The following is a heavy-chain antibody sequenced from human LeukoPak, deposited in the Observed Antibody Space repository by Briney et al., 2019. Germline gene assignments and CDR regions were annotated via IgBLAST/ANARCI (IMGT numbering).Heavy chain of an antibody. Sequence: GASVKVSCKASGYTFPSYFMHWVRQAPGQGLEWMGIINPTGGSTTYAQKFQGRVTMTRDASTSTVYMELSSLRSDDTAVYYCARGLDYGGDHWGQGTLVTVSS. CDR1: GYTFPSYF. V-gene: IGHV1-46*01. D-gene: IGHD4-23*01. CDR2: INPTGGST. CDR3: ARGLDYGGDH. J-gene: IGHJ5*02.